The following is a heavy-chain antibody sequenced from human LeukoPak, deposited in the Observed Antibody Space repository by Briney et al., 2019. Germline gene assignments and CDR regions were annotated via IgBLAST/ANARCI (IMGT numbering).Heavy chain of an antibody. Sequence: PGGSLRLSCAASGFTFSSYEMNWVRQAPGKGLEWVAFTRYDGSNKYYADSVKGRFTISRDNSKNTLYLQMNRLRAEDTAVYHCAKALGRGVVDAFDIWGQGTMVTISS. V-gene: IGHV3-30*02. CDR1: GFTFSSYE. J-gene: IGHJ3*02. CDR3: AKALGRGVVDAFDI. D-gene: IGHD3-10*01. CDR2: TRYDGSNK.